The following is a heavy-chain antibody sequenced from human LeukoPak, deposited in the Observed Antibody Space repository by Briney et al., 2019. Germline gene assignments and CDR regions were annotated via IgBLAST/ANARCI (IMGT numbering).Heavy chain of an antibody. Sequence: SVKVSCKASGYTFTSYGISWVRQAPGQGLEWMGGIIPIFGTANYAQKFQGRVTITADESTSTAYMELSSLRSEDTAVYYCARGLIAAAGRNNWFDPWGQGTLVTVSS. CDR3: ARGLIAAAGRNNWFDP. CDR1: GYTFTSYG. V-gene: IGHV1-69*13. D-gene: IGHD6-13*01. CDR2: IIPIFGTA. J-gene: IGHJ5*02.